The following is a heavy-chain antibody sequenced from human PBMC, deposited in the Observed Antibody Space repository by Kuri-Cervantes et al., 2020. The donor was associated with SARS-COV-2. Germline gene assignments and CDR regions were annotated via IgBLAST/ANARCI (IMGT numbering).Heavy chain of an antibody. J-gene: IGHJ1*01. CDR1: GFTFSDYY. D-gene: IGHD3-10*01. CDR2: ISSSGSTI. V-gene: IGHV3-11*04. CDR3: ARAQNTYGSGSYVYFQH. Sequence: GESLKISCAASGFTFSDYYMSWIRQAPGNGLEWVSYISSSGSTIYYADSVKGRFTISRDNAKNSLYLQMNSLRAEDTAVYYCARAQNTYGSGSYVYFQHWGQGTLVTVSS.